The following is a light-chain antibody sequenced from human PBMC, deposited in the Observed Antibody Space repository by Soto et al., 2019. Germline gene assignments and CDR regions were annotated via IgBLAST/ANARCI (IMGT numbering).Light chain of an antibody. CDR3: CSYAGSTTFVV. Sequence: QAVVTQPASVSGSPGQSITISCTGTSSDVGSYNLVSWYQQHPGRAPKLMIYDVSNRPSGVSNRFSGSRSGNTASLTISGLQAEDEADYYCCSYAGSTTFVVFGGGTKLTVL. V-gene: IGLV2-23*02. CDR1: SSDVGSYNL. CDR2: DVS. J-gene: IGLJ2*01.